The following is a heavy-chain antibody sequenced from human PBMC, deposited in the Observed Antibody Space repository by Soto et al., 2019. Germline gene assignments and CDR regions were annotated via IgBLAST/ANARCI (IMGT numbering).Heavy chain of an antibody. J-gene: IGHJ4*02. D-gene: IGHD2-8*01. CDR3: AADANAWQQMVHSDY. CDR2: IAVGSGYT. V-gene: IGHV1-58*01. CDR1: GFTFTSSA. Sequence: VASVKVSCKASGFTFTSSAFQWVRQARGQRLEWIGWIAVGSGYTNYAQRFQDRVTLTRDMSTATTYMELSRLTSEDTAIYYCAADANAWQQMVHSDYWGQGTLVTVSS.